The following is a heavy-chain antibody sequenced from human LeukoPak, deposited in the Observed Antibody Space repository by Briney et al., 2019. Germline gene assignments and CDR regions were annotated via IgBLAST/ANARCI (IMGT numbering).Heavy chain of an antibody. Sequence: GGSLRLSCAASGFAVSSNFMTWVRQAPGRGLEWVSVIYSDGTTYYADSVKGRFTISRDNSKNTLYLQMNSLRDEDTAVYYCATSPVAYFDFWGQGTLVTVSS. CDR1: GFAVSSNF. J-gene: IGHJ4*02. V-gene: IGHV3-53*01. D-gene: IGHD5-12*01. CDR2: IYSDGTT. CDR3: ATSPVAYFDF.